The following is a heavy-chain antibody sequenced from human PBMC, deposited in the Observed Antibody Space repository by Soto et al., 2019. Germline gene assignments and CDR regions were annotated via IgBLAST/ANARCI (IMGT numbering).Heavy chain of an antibody. CDR2: FDPEDDKT. D-gene: IGHD3-22*01. CDR3: ATGSLTMIVVAHAFDI. Sequence: ASVKVSCKVSGYTLTELSMHWGRQAPGKGLEWMGGFDPEDDKTISAQKYLGRDTMTEDTSTDTAYIDLSSLRSEHTAVYYCATGSLTMIVVAHAFDIWGPGTMVTVSS. J-gene: IGHJ3*02. V-gene: IGHV1-24*01. CDR1: GYTLTELS.